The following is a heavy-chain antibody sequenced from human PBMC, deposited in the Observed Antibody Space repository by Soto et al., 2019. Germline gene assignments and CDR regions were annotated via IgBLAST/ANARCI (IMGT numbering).Heavy chain of an antibody. CDR1: GFTFSSYW. V-gene: IGHV3-74*01. CDR2: IKGDETNT. D-gene: IGHD5-12*01. J-gene: IGHJ4*02. CDR3: ARGLSGYYGFDY. Sequence: EVQLVESGGGLVQFGGSLRLSCAASGFTFSSYWMHRVRQVPGKGLVWVSRIKGDETNTGYADSVKGRFTISRDNVKNTLYLQMNSLRPEDTAVYYCARGLSGYYGFDYWGQGTLVTVSS.